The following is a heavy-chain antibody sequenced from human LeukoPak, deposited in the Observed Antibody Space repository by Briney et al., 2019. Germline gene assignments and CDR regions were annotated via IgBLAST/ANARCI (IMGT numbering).Heavy chain of an antibody. J-gene: IGHJ5*02. Sequence: ASVTVSCKASGYTFTSYGISWVRQAPGQGLEWMGWISAYNGNTNYAQKLQGRVTMTTDTSTSTAYMELRSLRSDDTAVYYCAILDCSSASGYLGWLDPWGQDPLVPVSS. CDR3: AILDCSSASGYLGWLDP. D-gene: IGHD2-2*01. CDR1: GYTFTSYG. CDR2: ISAYNGNT. V-gene: IGHV1-18*01.